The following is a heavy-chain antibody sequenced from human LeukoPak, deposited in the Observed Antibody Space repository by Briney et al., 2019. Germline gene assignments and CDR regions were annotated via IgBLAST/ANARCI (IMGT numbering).Heavy chain of an antibody. J-gene: IGHJ4*02. V-gene: IGHV4-59*01. D-gene: IGHD5-12*01. CDR3: ARSAWNDGYDFLHYFDY. Sequence: SETLSLTCTVSGGSISSYYWSWIRQPPGKRLEWIGYIYYSGSTNYNPSLESRVTISVDTSENQLSLNLISVTAADTAVYYCARSAWNDGYDFLHYFDYWGQGILVTVSS. CDR2: IYYSGST. CDR1: GGSISSYY.